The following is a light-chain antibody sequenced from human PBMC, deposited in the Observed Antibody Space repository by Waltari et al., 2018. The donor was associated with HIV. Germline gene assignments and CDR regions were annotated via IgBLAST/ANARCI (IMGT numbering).Light chain of an antibody. J-gene: IGLJ3*02. CDR1: NLGEKS. V-gene: IGLV3-1*01. CDR3: QAWDNNLAV. Sequence: SYELTQPPSLSVSPGQTASITCSGDNLGEKSSFCYQQKSGQSPLLVMYQDNTRPSGIPERFSGSNSGNTATLTISGTQSMDEADYYCQAWDNNLAVFGGGTKLTVL. CDR2: QDN.